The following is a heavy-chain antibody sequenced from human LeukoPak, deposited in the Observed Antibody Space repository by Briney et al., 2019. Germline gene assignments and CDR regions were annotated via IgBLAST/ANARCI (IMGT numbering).Heavy chain of an antibody. CDR3: ARSSSSWYVSHDL. Sequence: PSETLSLTCTVSGGSVNSGSYYWSWIRQPPGKALEWVGYIYYSGSTNYNPSLKSRVTISVDTSKNQLSLKLSSVTAADTAVYYCARSSSSWYVSHDLWGQGTLVTVSS. CDR1: GGSVNSGSYY. V-gene: IGHV4-61*01. J-gene: IGHJ5*02. D-gene: IGHD6-13*01. CDR2: IYYSGST.